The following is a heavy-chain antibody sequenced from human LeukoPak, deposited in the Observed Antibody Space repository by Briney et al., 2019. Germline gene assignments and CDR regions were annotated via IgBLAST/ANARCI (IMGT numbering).Heavy chain of an antibody. V-gene: IGHV4-30-4*08. CDR3: AREKGRDGCRE. Sequence: SETLSLTCTVSGGSLSSGEYYWSWIRQPPGKGLEWIGYIYYSGSTYYNPSLKSRVTISVDTSKNQFSLKLSSVTAADTAVYYCAREKGRDGCREWGQGTLVTVSS. D-gene: IGHD5-24*01. CDR1: GGSLSSGEYY. CDR2: IYYSGST. J-gene: IGHJ4*02.